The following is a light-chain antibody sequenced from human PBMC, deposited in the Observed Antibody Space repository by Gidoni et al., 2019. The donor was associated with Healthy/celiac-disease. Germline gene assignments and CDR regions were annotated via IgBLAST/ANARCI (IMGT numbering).Light chain of an antibody. V-gene: IGKV3-20*01. CDR2: GAS. Sequence: EIVLTQSPDTLSLSPGERATLSCRARQNVTSSYLAWYQQEPGQAPRLLILGASTRATGSPDRFSGSGSGTDFTLTISRLEPEDFAVYFCQQYGTSPGTFGQGTKVEIK. CDR3: QQYGTSPGT. J-gene: IGKJ1*01. CDR1: QNVTSSY.